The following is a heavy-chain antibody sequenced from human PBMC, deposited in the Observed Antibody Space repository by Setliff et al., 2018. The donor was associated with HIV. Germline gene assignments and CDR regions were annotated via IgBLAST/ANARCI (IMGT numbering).Heavy chain of an antibody. J-gene: IGHJ4*02. V-gene: IGHV3-11*04. CDR3: ARGAPVGSSSGYLNY. CDR2: ISGGGGTT. Sequence: RLSCATSGFTFSDYNMNWVRQAPGKGLEWVSYISGGGGTTYYADSVKGRFTMSRDNAGTSVFLQMNNLTAEDTAVYFCARGAPVGSSSGYLNYWGQGALVTVSS. D-gene: IGHD6-13*01. CDR1: GFTFSDYN.